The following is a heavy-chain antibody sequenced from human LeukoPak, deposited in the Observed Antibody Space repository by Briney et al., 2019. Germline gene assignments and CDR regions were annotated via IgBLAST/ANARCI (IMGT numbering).Heavy chain of an antibody. CDR3: ARDRLHYGEYEKTFDY. J-gene: IGHJ4*02. Sequence: PGGSLRLSCAASGFTFSSYRMNWVRQAPGKGLEWVSYISSSSSTIYYADSVKGRFTISRDNAKNSLYLQMNSLRAEDSAVYYCARDRLHYGEYEKTFDYWGQGTLVTVSS. CDR2: ISSSSSTI. D-gene: IGHD4-17*01. V-gene: IGHV3-48*01. CDR1: GFTFSSYR.